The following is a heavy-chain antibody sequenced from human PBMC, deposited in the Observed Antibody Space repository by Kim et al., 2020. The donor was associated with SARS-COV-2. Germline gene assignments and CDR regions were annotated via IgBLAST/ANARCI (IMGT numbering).Heavy chain of an antibody. CDR2: INTNTGNP. J-gene: IGHJ2*01. Sequence: ASVKVSCKASGYTFTSYAMNWVRQAPGQGLEWMGWINTNTGNPTYAQGFTGRFVFSLDTSVSTAYLQISSLKAEDTAVYYCARGARTYYDISYYWYFDLWGRGTLVTVSS. D-gene: IGHD3-9*01. CDR1: GYTFTSYA. V-gene: IGHV7-4-1*02. CDR3: ARGARTYYDISYYWYFDL.